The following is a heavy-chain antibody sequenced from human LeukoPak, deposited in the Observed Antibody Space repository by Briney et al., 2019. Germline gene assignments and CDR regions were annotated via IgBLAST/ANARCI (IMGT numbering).Heavy chain of an antibody. D-gene: IGHD2-15*01. CDR2: IYYTGST. CDR3: ARVGYCSGGGCYYRYFDY. Sequence: SETLSLTCTVSGGSINSGVYYWSWIRQPPGMGLEWIGYIYYTGSTYNNPSLKSRITISIDTSRNQFSLKLSSVTAADMAVYYCARVGYCSGGGCYYRYFDYWGQGSLVTVSS. CDR1: GGSINSGVYY. J-gene: IGHJ4*02. V-gene: IGHV4-30-4*01.